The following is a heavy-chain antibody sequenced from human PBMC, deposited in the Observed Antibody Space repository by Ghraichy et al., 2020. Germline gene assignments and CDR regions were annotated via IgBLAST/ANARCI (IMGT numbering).Heavy chain of an antibody. CDR3: ARGITIFGVAEDYYYYGMDV. CDR1: GFTFSSYS. D-gene: IGHD3-3*01. Sequence: GSLRLSCAASGFTFSSYSMNWVRQAPGKGLEWVSSISSSSSYIYYADSVKGRFTISRDNAKNSLYLQMKSLRAEDTAVYYCARGITIFGVAEDYYYYGMDVWGQGTTVTVSS. V-gene: IGHV3-21*01. J-gene: IGHJ6*02. CDR2: ISSSSSYI.